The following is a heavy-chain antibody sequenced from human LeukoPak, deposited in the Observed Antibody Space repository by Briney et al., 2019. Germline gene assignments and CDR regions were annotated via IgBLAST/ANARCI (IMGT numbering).Heavy chain of an antibody. CDR2: INPNSGGT. Sequence: ASVKVSCKASGYTFTGYYMHWVRQAPGQGLEWMGWINPNSGGTNHAQNLQGRVTMTRDTSISTAYMELSRLESDDTAVYYCARESTFDIWGQGTMVTVSS. CDR1: GYTFTGYY. CDR3: ARESTFDI. J-gene: IGHJ3*02. V-gene: IGHV1-2*02.